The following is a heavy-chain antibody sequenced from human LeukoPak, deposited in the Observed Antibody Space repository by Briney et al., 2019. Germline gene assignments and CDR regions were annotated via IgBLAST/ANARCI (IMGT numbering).Heavy chain of an antibody. Sequence: ASVKVSCKASGGTFSSYAISWVRQAPGQGLEWMGGIIPIFGTANYAQKFQGRVTITADESTSAAYMELSRLRSDDTAVYYCARADHILTDNESFDYWGQGTLVTVSS. CDR3: ARADHILTDNESFDY. CDR2: IIPIFGTA. J-gene: IGHJ4*02. V-gene: IGHV1-69*13. D-gene: IGHD3-9*01. CDR1: GGTFSSYA.